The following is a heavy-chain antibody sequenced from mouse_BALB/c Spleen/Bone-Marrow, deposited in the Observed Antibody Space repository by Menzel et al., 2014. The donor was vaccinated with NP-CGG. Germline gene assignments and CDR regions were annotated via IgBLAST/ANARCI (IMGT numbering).Heavy chain of an antibody. Sequence: VQLQQSGAELVKPGASVELSCTASGFNIKDTYMHWVKQRPEQGLEWIGRIDPANGNTKYDPKFQGKATITADTSSNTAYLQLSSLTSEDTAVYCCANYYYGSSLFAYWGQGTLATVSA. D-gene: IGHD1-1*01. CDR1: GFNIKDTY. CDR2: IDPANGNT. J-gene: IGHJ3*01. V-gene: IGHV14-3*02. CDR3: ANYYYGSSLFAY.